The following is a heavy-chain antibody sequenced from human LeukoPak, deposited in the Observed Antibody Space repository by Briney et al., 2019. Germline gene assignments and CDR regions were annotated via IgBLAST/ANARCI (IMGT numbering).Heavy chain of an antibody. D-gene: IGHD3-10*01. V-gene: IGHV3-15*01. J-gene: IGHJ4*02. CDR1: GDSITSDKW. CDR2: IKSKTDGETT. CDR3: TTDLGTYYHGSQRLIPIDY. Sequence: PSETLSLTCAVSGDSITSDKWWTWVRQAPGKGLEWIGRIKSKTDGETTNYAEPVRGRFTISRDDSKSAVYLQMNSLKIEDTAVYYCTTDLGTYYHGSQRLIPIDYWGQGTLVTVSS.